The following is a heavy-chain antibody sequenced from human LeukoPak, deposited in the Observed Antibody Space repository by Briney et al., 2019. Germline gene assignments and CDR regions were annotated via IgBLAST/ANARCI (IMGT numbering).Heavy chain of an antibody. CDR2: IYHSGST. CDR3: ARVFGDRDGAHDAFDI. J-gene: IGHJ3*02. CDR1: GGSISSGGYY. Sequence: PSETLSLTCTVSGGSISSGGYYWSWIRQPPGKGLEWIGYIYHSGSTYYNPSLKSRVTISVDRSKNQFSLKLSSVTAADTAVYYCARVFGDRDGAHDAFDIWGQGTMVTVSS. V-gene: IGHV4-30-2*01. D-gene: IGHD3-16*01.